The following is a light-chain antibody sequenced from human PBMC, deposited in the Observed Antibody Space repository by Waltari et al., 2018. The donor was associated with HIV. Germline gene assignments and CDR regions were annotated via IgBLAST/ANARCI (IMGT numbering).Light chain of an antibody. V-gene: IGLV1-40*01. CDR3: QSYDSSLSGYV. CDR1: SSNIGAGYD. J-gene: IGLJ1*01. CDR2: GNS. Sequence: QSVLTQPPSVSGAPGQRVTISCTGSSSNIGAGYDVHWYQQLPGTAPKLLIYGNSKRPSGVPDRFSGSESGTSASLAITGLQAEDEADYYCQSYDSSLSGYVFGTGTKVTVL.